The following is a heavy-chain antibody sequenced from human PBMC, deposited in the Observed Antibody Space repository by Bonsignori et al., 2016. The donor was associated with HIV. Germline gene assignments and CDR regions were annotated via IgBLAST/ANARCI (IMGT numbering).Heavy chain of an antibody. Sequence: SETLSLTCAVSGYSISSGYYWGWIRQPPGKGLEWIGSIYHSGSTYYNPSLKSRVTISVDTSKNQFSLKLSSVTAADTAVYYCARLEFRAFDIWGQGTMGTVSS. CDR1: GYSISSGYY. CDR2: IYHSGST. V-gene: IGHV4-38-2*01. J-gene: IGHJ3*02. CDR3: ARLEFRAFDI. D-gene: IGHD2/OR15-2a*01.